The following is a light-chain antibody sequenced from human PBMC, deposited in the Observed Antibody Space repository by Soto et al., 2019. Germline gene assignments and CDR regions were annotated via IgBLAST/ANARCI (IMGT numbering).Light chain of an antibody. J-gene: IGLJ1*01. Sequence: QSALTQPRSVSGSPGQSVTISCTGSSXDVGAYNFASWYQQHPGAAPKLLIHDVNKRPPGVPDRFSASKSGNTASLTISGLQAEDEAEYYCCSYAGDYRYVFGSGTKVTVL. V-gene: IGLV2-11*01. CDR2: DVN. CDR1: SXDVGAYNF. CDR3: CSYAGDYRYV.